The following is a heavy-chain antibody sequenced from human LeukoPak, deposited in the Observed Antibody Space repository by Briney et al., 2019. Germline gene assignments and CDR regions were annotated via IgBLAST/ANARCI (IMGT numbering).Heavy chain of an antibody. CDR2: IIPIFGTA. CDR3: ARGYDYYDSSGYIDY. CDR1: GGTFSSYA. D-gene: IGHD3-22*01. V-gene: IGHV1-69*05. J-gene: IGHJ4*02. Sequence: SVKVSCKASGGTFSSYAISWVRQAPGQGLEWMGGIIPIFGTANYAQKFQGRVTMTRDTSISTAYMELSRLRSDDTAVYYCARGYDYYDSSGYIDYWGQGTLVTVSS.